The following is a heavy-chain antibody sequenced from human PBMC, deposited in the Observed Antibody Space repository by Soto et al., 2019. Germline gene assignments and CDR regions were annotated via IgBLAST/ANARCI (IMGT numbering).Heavy chain of an antibody. CDR3: AREGSGSPVSV. J-gene: IGHJ4*02. Sequence: QVQLQESGPGLVKPSETLSLTCTVSGDSISSSNWWSWVRQPPGKGLEWIGETYHSGTTKYNPSLKSRVTISLDFSNYQFSLELKSVTAADTAVYYCAREGSGSPVSVWGQGALVIVSS. CDR1: GDSISSSNW. V-gene: IGHV4-4*02. D-gene: IGHD3-10*01. CDR2: TYHSGTT.